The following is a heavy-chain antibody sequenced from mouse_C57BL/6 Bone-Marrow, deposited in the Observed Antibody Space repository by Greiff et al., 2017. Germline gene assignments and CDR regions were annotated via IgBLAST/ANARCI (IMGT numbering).Heavy chain of an antibody. CDR1: GFTFSSYG. CDR2: ISSGGSYT. V-gene: IGHV5-6*02. J-gene: IGHJ4*01. D-gene: IGHD6-1*01. Sequence: DVKLVESGGDLVKPGGSLKLSCAASGFTFSSYGMSWVRQTPDKRLEWVATISSGGSYTYYPDSVKGRFTISRDNAKTTLYLQMSSLKSEDTAMYYCARPSSLLLAGGYYAMDYWGQGTSVTVSS. CDR3: ARPSSLLLAGGYYAMDY.